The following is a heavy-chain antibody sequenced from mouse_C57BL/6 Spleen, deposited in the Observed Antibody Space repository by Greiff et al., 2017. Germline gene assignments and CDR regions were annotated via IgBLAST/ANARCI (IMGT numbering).Heavy chain of an antibody. CDR1: GYSFTGYY. V-gene: IGHV1-42*01. J-gene: IGHJ3*01. CDR3: ARRGSYYYGFAY. Sequence: EVQLQESGPELVKPGASVKISCKASGYSFTGYYMNWVKQSPEKSLEWIGEINPSTGGTTYNQKFKAKATLTVDKSSSTAYMQLKSLTSEDSAVYYCARRGSYYYGFAYWGQGTLVTVSA. D-gene: IGHD1-1*01. CDR2: INPSTGGT.